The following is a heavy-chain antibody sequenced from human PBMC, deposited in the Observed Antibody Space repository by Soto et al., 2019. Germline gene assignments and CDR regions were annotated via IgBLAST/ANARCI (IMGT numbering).Heavy chain of an antibody. Sequence: QVQLQQWGAGLLKPSETLSLICAVSGESLSDHYWSWIRQSPGKGLEWIGDINQYGTTNYNPSLTSRVTISADTSKNQFFLRLASVTAADTAIYYCARGAHISGVTRCFDPWGQGTLVTVSS. V-gene: IGHV4-34*01. CDR2: INQYGTT. CDR3: ARGAHISGVTRCFDP. J-gene: IGHJ5*02. D-gene: IGHD1-20*01. CDR1: GESLSDHY.